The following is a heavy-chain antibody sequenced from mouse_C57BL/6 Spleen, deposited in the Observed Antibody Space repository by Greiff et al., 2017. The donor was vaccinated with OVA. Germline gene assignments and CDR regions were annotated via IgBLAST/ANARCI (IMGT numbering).Heavy chain of an antibody. CDR1: GFTFTDYY. CDR3: ASHDDGYFGD. V-gene: IGHV7-3*01. CDR2: IRNKANGYTT. J-gene: IGHJ2*01. D-gene: IGHD2-3*01. Sequence: DVHLVESGGGLVQPGGSLSLSCAASGFTFTDYYMSWVRQPPGKALEWLGFIRNKANGYTTEYSASVKGRFTISRDNSQSILYLQMNALRAEDSATYYCASHDDGYFGDWGQGTTLTVSS.